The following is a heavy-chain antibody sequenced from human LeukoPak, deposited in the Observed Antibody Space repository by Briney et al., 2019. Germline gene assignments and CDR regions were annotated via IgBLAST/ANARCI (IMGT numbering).Heavy chain of an antibody. D-gene: IGHD3-10*01. CDR3: ARQGYYYGSGGYPFDP. CDR2: IYYSGST. V-gene: IGHV4-39*01. J-gene: IGHJ5*02. Sequence: SETLSLTCTVSGGPISSSSYYWGWIRQPPGKGLEWIGSIYYSGSTYYNPSLKSRVTISVDTSKNQFSLKLSSVTAADTAVYYCARQGYYYGSGGYPFDPWGQGTLVTVSS. CDR1: GGPISSSSYY.